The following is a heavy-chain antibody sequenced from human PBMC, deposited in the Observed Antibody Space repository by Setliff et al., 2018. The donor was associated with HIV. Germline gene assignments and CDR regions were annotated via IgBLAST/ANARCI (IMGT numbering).Heavy chain of an antibody. CDR1: GYTFTGYY. V-gene: IGHV1-2*02. D-gene: IGHD2-15*01. CDR2: INPNSGGT. CDR3: ARSARDCSGGSCYLPFFYYYGMDV. J-gene: IGHJ6*02. Sequence: GASVKVSCKASGYTFTGYYMHWVRQAPGQGLEWMGWINPNSGGTNYAQKFQGRVTMTRDTSISTAYMELSRLRSDDTAVYYCARSARDCSGGSCYLPFFYYYGMDVWGQGTTVTVSS.